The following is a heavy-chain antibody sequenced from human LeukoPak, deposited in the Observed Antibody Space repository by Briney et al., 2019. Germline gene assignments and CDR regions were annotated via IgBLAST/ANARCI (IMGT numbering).Heavy chain of an antibody. V-gene: IGHV3-30*02. CDR1: GFTFSFYG. CDR2: IQYDGSYQ. Sequence: GGTLRLSCATSGFTFSFYGMHWVRQAPGKGLEWVAFIQYDGSYQFYADSVQGRFSISRDNSKNTLFLQMNSLRTEDTAVYYCAKTPDQLLDSNFDFRGQGALVTVSS. J-gene: IGHJ4*02. D-gene: IGHD3-9*01. CDR3: AKTPDQLLDSNFDF.